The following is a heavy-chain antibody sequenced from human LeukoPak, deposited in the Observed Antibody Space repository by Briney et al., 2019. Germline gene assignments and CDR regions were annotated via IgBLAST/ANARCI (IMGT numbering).Heavy chain of an antibody. CDR2: IYYSGST. CDR1: GGSISSYY. CDR3: ARRGGNPLGAFDI. Sequence: SETLSLTCTVSGGSISSYYWSWIRQPPGKGLEWIGYIYYSGSTNYNPSLESRVTISVDTSKNQFSLKLTSVTAADTAMYYCARRGGNPLGAFDIWGQGTMVTVSS. J-gene: IGHJ3*02. V-gene: IGHV4-59*01. D-gene: IGHD4-23*01.